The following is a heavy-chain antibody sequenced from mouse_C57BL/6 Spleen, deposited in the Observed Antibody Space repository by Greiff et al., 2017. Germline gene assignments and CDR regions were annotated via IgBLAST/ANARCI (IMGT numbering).Heavy chain of an antibody. Sequence: VQLQQSGPGLVQPSQSLSITCTVSGFSLTSYGVHWVRQSPGKGLEWLGVIWSGGSTDYNAAVISRLSISKDNSKSQVFLKMNSLQADDTALYYCARNKGELPWFAYWGQGTLVTVSA. CDR3: ARNKGELPWFAY. V-gene: IGHV2-2*01. J-gene: IGHJ3*01. CDR1: GFSLTSYG. CDR2: IWSGGST.